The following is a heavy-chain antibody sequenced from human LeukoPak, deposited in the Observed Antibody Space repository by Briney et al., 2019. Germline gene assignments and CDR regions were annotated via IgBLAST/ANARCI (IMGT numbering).Heavy chain of an antibody. Sequence: SETLSFTVSGSGGTNISYYWSRLRQPAGKGLEWIGRIYTSGSTNYNPSLKSRVTMSVDTSKNQFSLKLSSVTAADTAVYCCARDQMLGNKVCPAYRGQGTLVTVSS. J-gene: IGHJ4*02. CDR3: ARDQMLGNKVCPAY. CDR2: IYTSGST. V-gene: IGHV4-4*07. CDR1: GGTNISYY. D-gene: IGHD1-26*01.